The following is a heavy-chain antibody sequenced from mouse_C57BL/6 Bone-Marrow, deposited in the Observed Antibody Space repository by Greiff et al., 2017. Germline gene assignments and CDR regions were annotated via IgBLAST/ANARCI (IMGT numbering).Heavy chain of an antibody. V-gene: IGHV1-81*01. J-gene: IGHJ1*03. CDR3: ARSRQLRLRYFDV. CDR1: GYTFTSYG. CDR2: IYPRSGNT. Sequence: VQLQQSGAELARPGASVKLSCKASGYTFTSYGISWVKQRTGQGLEWIGEIYPRSGNTYYNEKFKGKATLTAYKSSSIAYMELRSLTSEDSAVYFCARSRQLRLRYFDVWGTGTTVTVSS. D-gene: IGHD3-2*02.